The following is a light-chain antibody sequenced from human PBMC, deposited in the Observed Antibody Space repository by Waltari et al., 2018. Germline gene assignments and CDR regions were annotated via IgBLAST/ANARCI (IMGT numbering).Light chain of an antibody. CDR2: DAS. CDR1: QDIFNY. V-gene: IGKV1-33*01. Sequence: DIQMTQSPSSLSASVGDRVTITCQASQDIFNYLNWYQQKPGKAPKPLIYDASNLETGVPSRFSGSGSGTDFTFTISSLQPEDIATYYCQQYDNLGYTFGQGTKLEIK. CDR3: QQYDNLGYT. J-gene: IGKJ2*01.